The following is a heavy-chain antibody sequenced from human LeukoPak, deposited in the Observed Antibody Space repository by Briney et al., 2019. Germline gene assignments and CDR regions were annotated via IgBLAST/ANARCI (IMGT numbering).Heavy chain of an antibody. V-gene: IGHV3-30*01. CDR1: GFTFSSYA. CDR3: AREDWGSAAGNFDY. D-gene: IGHD6-13*01. Sequence: GGSLRLSCAASGFTFSSYAMHWVRQAPGKGLEWVAVISYDGSNKYYADSVKGRFTISRDNSKNTLYLQMNSLRAEDTAVYYCAREDWGSAAGNFDYWGQGTLVTVSS. CDR2: ISYDGSNK. J-gene: IGHJ4*02.